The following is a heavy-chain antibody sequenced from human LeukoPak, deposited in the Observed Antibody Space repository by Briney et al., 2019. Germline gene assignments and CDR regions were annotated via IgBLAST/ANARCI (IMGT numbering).Heavy chain of an antibody. CDR3: ARGVVYGDYAPPLRY. CDR2: ISGSGGST. V-gene: IGHV3-23*01. CDR1: GFTLSSKA. D-gene: IGHD4-17*01. J-gene: IGHJ4*02. Sequence: GGSLRLSCAASGFTLSSKAMSWVRQAPGRGLEWVSAISGSGGSTYYADSVKGRFTISRDNAKNSPYLQMNSLRAEDTAVYYCARGVVYGDYAPPLRYWGQGTLVTVSS.